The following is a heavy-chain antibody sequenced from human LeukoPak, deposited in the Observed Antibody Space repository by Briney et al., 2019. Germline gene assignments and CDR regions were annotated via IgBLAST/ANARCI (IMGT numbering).Heavy chain of an antibody. CDR2: INPSGGST. D-gene: IGHD1-1*01. Sequence: GASVKVSCKASGYTFTSYYMHWVRQAPGQGLEWMGTINPSGGSTYYAQKFQGRVTMTRDTSTSTVYMELSSLRSEDTAVYYCARDLGGNDLALDYWGQGTLVTVSS. V-gene: IGHV1-46*01. J-gene: IGHJ4*02. CDR3: ARDLGGNDLALDY. CDR1: GYTFTSYY.